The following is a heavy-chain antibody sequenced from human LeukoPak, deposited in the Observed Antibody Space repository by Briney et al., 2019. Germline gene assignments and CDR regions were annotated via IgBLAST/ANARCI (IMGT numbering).Heavy chain of an antibody. CDR1: SGSISSSFYY. V-gene: IGHV4-39*07. D-gene: IGHD3-10*01. CDR2: IYYSGST. J-gene: IGHJ4*02. Sequence: SETLSLTCTVSSGSISSSFYYWGWIRQSPGKGLEWIGSIYYSGSTYYNPSLKSRVTISVDTSKNQFSLKLSSVTAADTAVYYCARVRWFGARVDYWGQGTLVTVSS. CDR3: ARVRWFGARVDY.